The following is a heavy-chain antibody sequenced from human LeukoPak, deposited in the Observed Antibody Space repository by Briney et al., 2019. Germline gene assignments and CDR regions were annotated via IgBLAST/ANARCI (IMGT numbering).Heavy chain of an antibody. V-gene: IGHV3-74*01. CDR1: GFTFSSHW. J-gene: IGHJ4*02. CDR3: VRLRFSEGSGNYPDH. CDR2: INSDGSSA. D-gene: IGHD3-3*01. Sequence: GGSLRLSCGASGFTFSSHWMHWVRQAPREAPAWVSRINSDGSSAVYADSVRGRFTVSRDNAKSTLFLQMDSLRTEDTAVYYCVRLRFSEGSGNYPDHWGQGTLVTVSS.